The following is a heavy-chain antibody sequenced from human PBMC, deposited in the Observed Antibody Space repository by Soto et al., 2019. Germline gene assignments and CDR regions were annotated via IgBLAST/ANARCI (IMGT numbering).Heavy chain of an antibody. D-gene: IGHD3-9*01. CDR1: GFTFDDYA. V-gene: IGHV3-9*01. CDR2: IGWNSDSI. Sequence: GGSLGLSFAASGFTFDDYAMHWFLQAPGKGLEWVSGIGWNSDSIGYADSVKGRFTISRDNAKKSLYLQMNSLRAEDTALYYCASGTGYDILTGYCPYFDYWGQGT. J-gene: IGHJ4*02. CDR3: ASGTGYDILTGYCPYFDY.